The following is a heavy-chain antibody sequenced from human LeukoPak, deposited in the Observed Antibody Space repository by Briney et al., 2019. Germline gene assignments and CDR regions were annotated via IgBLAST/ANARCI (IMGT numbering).Heavy chain of an antibody. Sequence: PGRSLRLSCAASGFTFSSYGMHWVRQAPGKGLEWVAVISYDGSNKYYADSVKGRFTISRDNSKNTLYLQMNSLRAEDTAVYYCARGSSGGYWGQGTLVTVSS. J-gene: IGHJ4*02. CDR3: ARGSSGGY. V-gene: IGHV3-30*03. CDR1: GFTFSSYG. CDR2: ISYDGSNK.